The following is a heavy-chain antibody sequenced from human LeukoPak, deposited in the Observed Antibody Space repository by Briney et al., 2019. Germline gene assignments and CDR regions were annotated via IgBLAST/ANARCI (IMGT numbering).Heavy chain of an antibody. Sequence: PGGSLRLSCAASGFTFSSYAMSWVRQAPGKGLEWVSAISGSGGSTYYADSVKGRFTISRDISKNTLYLQMNGLRAEDTAVYYCAKAPPSSYYYYYGMDVWGQGTTVTVSS. D-gene: IGHD6-13*01. J-gene: IGHJ6*02. CDR3: AKAPPSSYYYYYGMDV. CDR2: ISGSGGST. V-gene: IGHV3-23*01. CDR1: GFTFSSYA.